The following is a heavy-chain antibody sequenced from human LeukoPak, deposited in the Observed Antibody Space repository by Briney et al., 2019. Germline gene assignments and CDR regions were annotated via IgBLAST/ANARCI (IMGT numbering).Heavy chain of an antibody. D-gene: IGHD6-19*01. Sequence: GGSLRLSCAASGFNFHDYTMHWVRQAPGKGLEWVSLINGDGDNAYYADSVEGRFTISRDNSKNSLYLQMNSLKTEDTAVYYCTTVRRQWQILYYYYYYMDVWGKGTTVTVSS. J-gene: IGHJ6*03. V-gene: IGHV3-43*01. CDR2: INGDGDNA. CDR1: GFNFHDYT. CDR3: TTVRRQWQILYYYYYYMDV.